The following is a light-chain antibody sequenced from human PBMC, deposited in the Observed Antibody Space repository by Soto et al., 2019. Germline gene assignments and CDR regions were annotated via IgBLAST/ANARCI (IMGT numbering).Light chain of an antibody. CDR1: HSVSSN. V-gene: IGKV3-15*01. CDR2: GAS. CDR3: QQYNNWPRT. J-gene: IGKJ1*01. Sequence: EIVMTQSPAALSVSPGERATLSCRASHSVSSNLAWYQQKPGQAPRLLMYGASTRASGIPARFSGCGSGTEFTLTISSLQSEDFAIYYCQQYNNWPRTCGQGTKVEIK.